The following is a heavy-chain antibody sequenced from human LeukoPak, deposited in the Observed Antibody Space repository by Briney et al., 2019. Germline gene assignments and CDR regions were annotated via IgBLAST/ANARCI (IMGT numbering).Heavy chain of an antibody. Sequence: ASVKVSCKASGYKFTNYGISWVRQAPGQGLEWMGWISPYNGNTIYAQKLQGRVTITRDTSASTAYMELSSLRSEDMAVYYCARGDNLYGSYYEGEFDYWGQGTLVTVSS. J-gene: IGHJ4*02. D-gene: IGHD1-26*01. CDR2: ISPYNGNT. CDR3: ARGDNLYGSYYEGEFDY. V-gene: IGHV1-18*03. CDR1: GYKFTNYG.